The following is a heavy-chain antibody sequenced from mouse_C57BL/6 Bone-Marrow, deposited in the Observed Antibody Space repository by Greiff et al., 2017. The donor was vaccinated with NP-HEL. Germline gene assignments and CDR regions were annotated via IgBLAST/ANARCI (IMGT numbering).Heavy chain of an antibody. J-gene: IGHJ3*01. CDR2: IYPGSGST. V-gene: IGHV1-55*01. CDR3: ARWGDYSNYGGVAY. CDR1: GYTFTSYW. Sequence: QVQLQQPGAELVKPGASVKMSCKASGYTFTSYWITWVKQRPGQGLAWIGDIYPGSGSTNYNEKFKGKATLTVDTSSSTAYMQLSSLTPEDSAVYYCARWGDYSNYGGVAYWGQGTLVTVSA. D-gene: IGHD2-5*01.